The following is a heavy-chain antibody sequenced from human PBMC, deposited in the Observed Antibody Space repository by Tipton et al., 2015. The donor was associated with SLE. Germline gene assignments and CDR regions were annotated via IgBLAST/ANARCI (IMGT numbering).Heavy chain of an antibody. J-gene: IGHJ4*02. CDR1: GGSISSYY. CDR3: ARVDGHSSSGRRRFDY. D-gene: IGHD6-13*01. CDR2: IYYSGST. V-gene: IGHV4-59*01. Sequence: TLSLTCTVSGGSISSYYWSWIRQPPGKGLEWFGYIYYSGSTNYNPSLKSRVTISVDTSKNQFSLKLSSVTAADTAVYYCARVDGHSSSGRRRFDYWGQGTLVTVSS.